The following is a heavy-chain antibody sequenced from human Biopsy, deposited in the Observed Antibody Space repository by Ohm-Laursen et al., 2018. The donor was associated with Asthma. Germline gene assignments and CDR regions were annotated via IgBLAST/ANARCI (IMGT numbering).Heavy chain of an antibody. CDR3: ARGSSSRLSRWELLVSGGKRAHSYYGMDV. Sequence: TLSLTCAVYGGSFSSNYWSWIRQTPGKGLEWLGDTHHRGYTNYNPSLRRRLTFSVDKSKNQFSRRLTSVTAADTAVYYCARGSSSRLSRWELLVSGGKRAHSYYGMDVWGQGTTVTVSS. J-gene: IGHJ6*02. CDR2: THHRGYT. CDR1: GGSFSSNY. V-gene: IGHV4-34*01. D-gene: IGHD1-26*01.